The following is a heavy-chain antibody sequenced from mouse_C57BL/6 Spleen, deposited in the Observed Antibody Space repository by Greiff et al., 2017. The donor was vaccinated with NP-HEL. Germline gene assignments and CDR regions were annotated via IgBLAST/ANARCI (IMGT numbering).Heavy chain of an antibody. V-gene: IGHV1-82*01. CDR1: GYAFSSSW. CDR3: ARSYDGYYEGYAMDY. Sequence: QVQLQQSGPELVKPGASVKISCKASGYAFSSSWMNWVKQRPGKGLEWIGRIYPGDGDTNYNGKFKGKATLTADKSSSTAYMQLSSLTSEDSAVYFCARSYDGYYEGYAMDYWGQGTSVTVSS. D-gene: IGHD2-3*01. J-gene: IGHJ4*01. CDR2: IYPGDGDT.